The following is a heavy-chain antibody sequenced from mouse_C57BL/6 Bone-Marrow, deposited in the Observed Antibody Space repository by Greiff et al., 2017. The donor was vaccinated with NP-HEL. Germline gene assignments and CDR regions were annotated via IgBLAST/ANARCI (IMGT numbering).Heavy chain of an antibody. V-gene: IGHV1-55*01. CDR2: IYPGSGST. J-gene: IGHJ4*01. CDR1: GYTFTSYW. D-gene: IGHD2-5*01. Sequence: VQLQQSGAELVKPGASVKMSCKASGYTFTSYWITWVKQRPGQGLEWIGDIYPGSGSTNYNEKFKSKATLTVDTSSSTAYMQLSSLTSEDSAVYYCACYYSNYDHGMDYWGQGTSVTVSS. CDR3: ACYYSNYDHGMDY.